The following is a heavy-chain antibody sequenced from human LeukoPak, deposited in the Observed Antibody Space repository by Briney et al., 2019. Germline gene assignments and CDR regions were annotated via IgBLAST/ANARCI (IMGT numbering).Heavy chain of an antibody. J-gene: IGHJ1*01. CDR1: GYTVTVYY. Sequence: ASVTVSYKASGYTVTVYYMHWVRQAPGQGLEWMGWINPNSGGTNYSQKFQGRVTMTRDTSISTAYMELSRLRSDDTAVYYCARGVTKDFQHWGQGTLVTVSS. CDR2: INPNSGGT. V-gene: IGHV1-2*02. D-gene: IGHD4-17*01. CDR3: ARGVTKDFQH.